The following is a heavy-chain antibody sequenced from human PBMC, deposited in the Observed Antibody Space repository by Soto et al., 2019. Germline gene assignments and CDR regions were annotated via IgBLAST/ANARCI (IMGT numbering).Heavy chain of an antibody. V-gene: IGHV3-23*01. Sequence: GGSLRLSCAASGFTFSSYAMSWVRQAPGKGLEWVSAISGSGGSTYYADSVKGRFTISRDNSKNTLYLQMNSLRAEDTAVYYCPKAPIASAHYYGMDVWGQGTTVTVSS. CDR1: GFTFSSYA. D-gene: IGHD6-13*01. J-gene: IGHJ6*02. CDR2: ISGSGGST. CDR3: PKAPIASAHYYGMDV.